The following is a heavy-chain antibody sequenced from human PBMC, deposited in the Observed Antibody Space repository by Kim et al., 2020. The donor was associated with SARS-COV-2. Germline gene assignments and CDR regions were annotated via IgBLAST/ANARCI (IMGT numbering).Heavy chain of an antibody. D-gene: IGHD3-10*01. V-gene: IGHV1-69*13. CDR2: IIPIFGTA. CDR1: GGTFSSYA. J-gene: IGHJ6*02. CDR3: ARGLVRGVFYYYYGMHV. Sequence: SVKVSCKASGGTFSSYAISWVRQAPGQGLEWMGGIIPIFGTANYAQKFQGRVTITADESTSTAYMELSSLRSEDTAVYYCARGLVRGVFYYYYGMHVWGQGTTGTVSS.